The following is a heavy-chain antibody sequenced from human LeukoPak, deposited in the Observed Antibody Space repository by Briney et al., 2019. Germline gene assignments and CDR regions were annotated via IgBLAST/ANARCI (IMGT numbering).Heavy chain of an antibody. J-gene: IGHJ4*02. D-gene: IGHD5-18*01. CDR3: ARGQRRVTAPDDY. V-gene: IGHV4-34*01. Sequence: SETLSLTCAVYGGSFSVYYWSWIRQPPGKGLEWIGEINHSGSTNYNPSLKSRVTISVDTSKNQFSLKLSSVTAADTAVYYCARGQRRVTAPDDYWGQGTLDTVSS. CDR2: INHSGST. CDR1: GGSFSVYY.